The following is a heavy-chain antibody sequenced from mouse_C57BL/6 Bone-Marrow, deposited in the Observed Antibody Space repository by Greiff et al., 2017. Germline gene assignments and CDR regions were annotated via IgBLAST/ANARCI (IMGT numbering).Heavy chain of an antibody. J-gene: IGHJ1*03. CDR3: ARRRSGDWYFDV. V-gene: IGHV5-12*01. D-gene: IGHD1-1*01. Sequence: EVKVVESGGGLVQPGGSLKLSCAASGFTFSDYYMYWVRQTPEKRLEWVAYISNGGGSTYYPDTVKGRFTISRDNAKNTLYLQMSRLKSEDTAMYYCARRRSGDWYFDVWGTGTTVTVSS. CDR1: GFTFSDYY. CDR2: ISNGGGST.